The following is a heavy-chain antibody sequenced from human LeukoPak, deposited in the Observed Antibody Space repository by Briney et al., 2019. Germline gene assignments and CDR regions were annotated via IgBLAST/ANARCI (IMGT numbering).Heavy chain of an antibody. V-gene: IGHV3-48*04. CDR3: ARDGGSGILD. CDR2: ISSNGSPI. D-gene: IGHD3-10*01. J-gene: IGHJ4*02. CDR1: GFTFSSHS. Sequence: GGSLRLSCAASGFTFSSHSMNWVRQAPGKGLEWVSYISSNGSPIFYADSVKGRFTISRDNAKNSLSLLMNSLRAEDTAVYYCARDGGSGILDWGQGTLVTVSS.